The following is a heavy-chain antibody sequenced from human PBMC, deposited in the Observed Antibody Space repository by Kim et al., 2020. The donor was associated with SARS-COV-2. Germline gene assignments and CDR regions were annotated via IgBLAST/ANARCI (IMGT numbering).Heavy chain of an antibody. CDR3: AKEGTRKRAFDI. CDR1: GFTFSSYG. D-gene: IGHD3-10*01. Sequence: GGSLRLSCAASGFTFSSYGMHWVRQAPGKGLEWVAVISYDGSNKYYADSVKDRFTISRDNSKNTLYLQMNSLRAEDTAVYYCAKEGTRKRAFDIWGQGTMVTVSS. J-gene: IGHJ3*02. CDR2: ISYDGSNK. V-gene: IGHV3-30*18.